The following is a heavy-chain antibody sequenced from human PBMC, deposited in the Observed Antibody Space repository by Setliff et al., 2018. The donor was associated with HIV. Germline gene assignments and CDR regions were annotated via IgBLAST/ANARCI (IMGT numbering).Heavy chain of an antibody. CDR2: INAGNGNT. Sequence: GASVKVSCKASGYTFTGYAMHWVRQAPGQRLEWMGWINAGNGNTIYSQKFQGRVSITRDTSASKAYLELSSLRSEDTAVYYCARGRLRNYFDYWGQGTLVTVSS. V-gene: IGHV1-3*01. CDR1: GYTFTGYA. CDR3: ARGRLRNYFDY. D-gene: IGHD2-8*01. J-gene: IGHJ4*02.